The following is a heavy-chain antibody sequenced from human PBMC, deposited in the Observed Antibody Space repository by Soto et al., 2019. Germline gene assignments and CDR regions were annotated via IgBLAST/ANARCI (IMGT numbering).Heavy chain of an antibody. J-gene: IGHJ4*02. CDR1: GYTLTSYA. D-gene: IGHD3-10*01. CDR2: INAGSGDT. V-gene: IGHV1-3*01. Sequence: ASVKVSCTASGYTLTSYAIHWVRQAPGQRLEYMGWINAGSGDTKYSQKFQGRITITRDTSARTAYMELSSLRSEDTAVYYCAREGRFGDYLDYWGQGTLVTVSS. CDR3: AREGRFGDYLDY.